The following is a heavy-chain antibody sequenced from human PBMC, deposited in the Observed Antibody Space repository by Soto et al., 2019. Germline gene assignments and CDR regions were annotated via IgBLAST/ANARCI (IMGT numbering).Heavy chain of an antibody. CDR2: INPSGGST. Sequence: ASVKVSCKASGYTFTIYYMHWVLQAPGQGLEWMGIINPSGGSTSYAQKFQGRVTMTRHTSTSTVYMELSSLRSEDTAVYYCARGGSLRESRASGDSTGMYASGKSTKVTV. CDR3: ARGGSLRESRASGDSTGMYA. V-gene: IGHV1-46*01. CDR1: GYTFTIYY. D-gene: IGHD2-21*01. J-gene: IGHJ6*04.